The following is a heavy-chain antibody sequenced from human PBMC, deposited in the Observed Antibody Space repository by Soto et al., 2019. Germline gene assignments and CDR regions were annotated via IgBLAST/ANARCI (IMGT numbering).Heavy chain of an antibody. V-gene: IGHV3-73*01. CDR3: TRHLSDY. Sequence: EVQLVESGGGLVQPGGSLKLSCAASGFTFSGSAMHWVRQASGKGLEWVGRIRSKPNNYATAYAASVKGRFTISRDDSKDTAYLLMSSQKTEDTAMYYCTRHLSDYWGQGTLVTVSS. CDR1: GFTFSGSA. CDR2: IRSKPNNYAT. J-gene: IGHJ4*02.